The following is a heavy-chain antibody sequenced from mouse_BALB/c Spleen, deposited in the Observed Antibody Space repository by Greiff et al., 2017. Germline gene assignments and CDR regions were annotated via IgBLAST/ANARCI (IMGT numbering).Heavy chain of an antibody. CDR1: GFDFSRYW. Sequence: EVKLVESGGGLVQPGGSLKLSCAASGFDFSRYWMSWVRQAPGKGLEWIGEINPDSSTINYTPSLKDKFIISRDNAKNTLYLQMSKVRSEDTALYYCARRGLGTWFAYWGQGTLVTVSA. J-gene: IGHJ3*01. V-gene: IGHV4-1*02. CDR3: ARRGLGTWFAY. CDR2: INPDSSTI. D-gene: IGHD4-1*01.